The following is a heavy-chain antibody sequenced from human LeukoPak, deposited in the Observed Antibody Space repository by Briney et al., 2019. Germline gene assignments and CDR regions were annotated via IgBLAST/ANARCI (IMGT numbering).Heavy chain of an antibody. CDR1: GFTFSSAA. Sequence: GGSLRLSCAASGFTFSSAAMSWVRQAPGKGLEWVSTVSDTGSSTYYADSVKGRFTISRDNSKNTLYLQMNSLRAEDTAVYYCAKAGDYSSSWSRWYFDYWGQGTLVTVSS. CDR3: AKAGDYSSSWSRWYFDY. J-gene: IGHJ4*02. CDR2: VSDTGSST. V-gene: IGHV3-23*01. D-gene: IGHD6-13*01.